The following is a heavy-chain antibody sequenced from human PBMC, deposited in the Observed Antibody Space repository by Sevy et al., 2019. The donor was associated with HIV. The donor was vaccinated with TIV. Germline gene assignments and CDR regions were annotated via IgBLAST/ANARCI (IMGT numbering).Heavy chain of an antibody. V-gene: IGHV3-11*01. CDR2: ISSSGTSK. Sequence: GSLRLSCSASGFIFSDYYMSWIRQAPGKGLEWVSYISSSGTSKYYADSVKARFTISRDNTKNSLYLQMNSLRAEDTAVYYCARDRATMVRRGALDIWGQGTMVTVSS. J-gene: IGHJ3*02. CDR1: GFIFSDYY. D-gene: IGHD3-10*01. CDR3: ARDRATMVRRGALDI.